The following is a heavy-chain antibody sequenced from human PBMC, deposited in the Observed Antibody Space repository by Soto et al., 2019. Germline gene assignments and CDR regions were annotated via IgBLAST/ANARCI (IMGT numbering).Heavy chain of an antibody. Sequence: EVQLVESGGGLVQPGGSLRLSCAASGFTVSSNYMSWVRQAPGKGLEWVSVIYSGGSTYYADSVKGRFTISRDNSKNTLYLQINSLRAEDTAVYYCARSTYGDYGNFDYWGQGTLVTVSS. CDR3: ARSTYGDYGNFDY. V-gene: IGHV3-66*01. J-gene: IGHJ4*02. D-gene: IGHD4-17*01. CDR2: IYSGGST. CDR1: GFTVSSNY.